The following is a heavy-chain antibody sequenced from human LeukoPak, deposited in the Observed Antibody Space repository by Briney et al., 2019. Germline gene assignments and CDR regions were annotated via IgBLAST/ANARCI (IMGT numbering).Heavy chain of an antibody. CDR2: IYYSGST. D-gene: IGHD2-21*02. CDR1: GGSIRSDY. Sequence: SETLSLTCTVSGGSIRSDYWSWIRQPPGKGLEWIGYIYYSGSTSYNPSLKSRVTISVDTSKNQFSLKLSSVTAADTAVYYCARPITCGGDCYDAFDIWGQGTVVTVSS. V-gene: IGHV4-59*01. CDR3: ARPITCGGDCYDAFDI. J-gene: IGHJ3*02.